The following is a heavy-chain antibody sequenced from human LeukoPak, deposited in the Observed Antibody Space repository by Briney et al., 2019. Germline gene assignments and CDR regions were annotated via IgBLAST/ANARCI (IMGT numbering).Heavy chain of an antibody. CDR2: INHSGST. Sequence: SETLSLTCTVSGYSITSGYYWSWIRHPPGKGLEWIGEINHSGSTNYNPSLKSRVTISVDTSKNQFSLKLSSVTAADTAVYYCARFLRTAYMDVWGKGTTVTISS. D-gene: IGHD2/OR15-2a*01. CDR3: ARFLRTAYMDV. J-gene: IGHJ6*03. V-gene: IGHV4-34*01. CDR1: GYSITSGYY.